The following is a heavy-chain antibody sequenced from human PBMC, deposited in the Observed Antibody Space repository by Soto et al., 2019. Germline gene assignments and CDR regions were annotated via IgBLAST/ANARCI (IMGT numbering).Heavy chain of an antibody. CDR1: GGSFSGYY. Sequence: SETLSLTCAVYGGSFSGYYWSWIRPHPGKGLEWIGEINHSGSTNYNPSLKSRVTISVDTSKNQFSLKLSSVTAADTAVYYCAGGYCSSTSCYNYYYYMDVWGKGTTVTVSS. CDR2: INHSGST. J-gene: IGHJ6*03. CDR3: AGGYCSSTSCYNYYYYMDV. D-gene: IGHD2-2*01. V-gene: IGHV4-34*01.